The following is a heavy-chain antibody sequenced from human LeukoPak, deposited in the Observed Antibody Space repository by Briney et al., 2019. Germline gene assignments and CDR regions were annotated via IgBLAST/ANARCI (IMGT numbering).Heavy chain of an antibody. D-gene: IGHD3-9*01. V-gene: IGHV4-39*07. J-gene: IGHJ5*02. CDR3: AGNRYFDWLLYPNWFDP. Sequence: SETLSLTCTVSGGSISSSSYYWGWIRQPPGKGLEWIGSACYSGGTYYNPSLKSRVTISVDTSKNQFSLKLSSVTAADTAVYYCAGNRYFDWLLYPNWFDPWGQGTLVTVSS. CDR2: ACYSGGT. CDR1: GGSISSSSYY.